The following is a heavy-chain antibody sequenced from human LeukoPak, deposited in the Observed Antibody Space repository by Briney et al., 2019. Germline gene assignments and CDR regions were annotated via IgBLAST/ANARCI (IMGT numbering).Heavy chain of an antibody. CDR2: ISSSSSYI. J-gene: IGHJ4*02. Sequence: PGGSLRLSCAASGFTFSSYSMNWVRQAPGKGLKWVSSISSSSSYIYYADSVKGRFTISRDNAKNSLYLQMNSLRAEDTAVYYCARDSSGYYYIRGGFDYWGQGTLVTASS. D-gene: IGHD3-22*01. V-gene: IGHV3-21*01. CDR3: ARDSSGYYYIRGGFDY. CDR1: GFTFSSYS.